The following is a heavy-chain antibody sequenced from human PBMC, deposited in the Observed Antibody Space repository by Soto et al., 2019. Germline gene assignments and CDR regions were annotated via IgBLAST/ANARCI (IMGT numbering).Heavy chain of an antibody. Sequence: QVQLQESGPGLVKPSQTLSLTCTVSGGSISSGGYYWSWIRQHPGKGLEWIGYIYYSGSTYYNPSLESRVTISVDTSKNQFSLKLSSVTAADTAVYYCARDEPGGHWFDPWGQGTLVTVSS. J-gene: IGHJ5*02. CDR1: GGSISSGGYY. CDR2: IYYSGST. V-gene: IGHV4-31*03. CDR3: ARDEPGGHWFDP. D-gene: IGHD3-10*01.